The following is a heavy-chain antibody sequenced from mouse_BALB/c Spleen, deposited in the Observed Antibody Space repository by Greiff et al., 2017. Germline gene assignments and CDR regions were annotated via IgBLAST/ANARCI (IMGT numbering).Heavy chain of an antibody. D-gene: IGHD2-1*01. Sequence: EVNVVESGGGLVKPGGSLKLSCAASGFTFSSYAMSWVRQSPEKRLEWVAEISSGGSYTYYPDTVTGRFTISRDNAKNTLYLEMSSLRSEDTAMYYCARGGNYGRMDYWGQGTSVTGSS. J-gene: IGHJ4*01. CDR3: ARGGNYGRMDY. CDR2: ISSGGSYT. V-gene: IGHV5-9-4*01. CDR1: GFTFSSYA.